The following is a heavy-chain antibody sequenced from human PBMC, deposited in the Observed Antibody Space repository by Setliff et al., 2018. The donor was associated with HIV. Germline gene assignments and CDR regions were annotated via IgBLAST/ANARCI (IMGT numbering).Heavy chain of an antibody. CDR2: INHSGST. V-gene: IGHV4-34*01. D-gene: IGHD1-26*01. CDR1: GGSFSGYY. CDR3: ARGHGVYSGSYLAVYFDY. Sequence: TSETLSLTCAVYGGSFSGYYWSWIRQPPGKGLEWIGEINHSGSTNYKPSLKSRVTISVDMSMNQVSLKVSSVTAADTAVYYCARGHGVYSGSYLAVYFDYWGQGTLVTVSS. J-gene: IGHJ4*02.